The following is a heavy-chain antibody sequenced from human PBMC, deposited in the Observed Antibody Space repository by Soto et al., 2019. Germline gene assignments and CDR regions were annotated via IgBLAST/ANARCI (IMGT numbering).Heavy chain of an antibody. V-gene: IGHV1-69*13. J-gene: IGHJ4*02. CDR1: GGTFSSYA. CDR3: AKGSPDSSGYYKLDY. Sequence: AASVKVSCKASGGTFSSYAISWVRQAPGQGLEWMGGIIPIFGTANYAQKFQGRVTITADESTSTAYMELSSLRSEDTAVYYCAKGSPDSSGYYKLDYWGQGTLVTVSS. CDR2: IIPIFGTA. D-gene: IGHD3-22*01.